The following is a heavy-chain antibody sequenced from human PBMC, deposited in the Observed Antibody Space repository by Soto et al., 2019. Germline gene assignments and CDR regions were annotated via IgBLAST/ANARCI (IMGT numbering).Heavy chain of an antibody. CDR2: ISTYNGNT. D-gene: IGHD3-16*01. Sequence: QVRLVQSGAEVKKPGASVKVSCKTSGYTFTNFGISWVRQAPGQGLEWMGWISTYNGNTNYAQKFQGSVTMTTDTSTSTAYMGLRSLRSDDTAVYYGARGGTPIDYWGQGTLVTVSS. CDR3: ARGGTPIDY. J-gene: IGHJ4*02. CDR1: GYTFTNFG. V-gene: IGHV1-18*01.